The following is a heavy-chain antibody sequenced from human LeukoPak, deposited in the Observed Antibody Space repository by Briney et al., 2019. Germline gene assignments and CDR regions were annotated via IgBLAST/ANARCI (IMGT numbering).Heavy chain of an antibody. CDR3: ARDYMSGYDY. CDR2: INHSGST. J-gene: IGHJ4*02. CDR1: GGSISSGGYY. Sequence: SETLSLTCTVSGGSISSGGYYWSWIRQPPGKGLEWIGEINHSGSTNYNPSLKSRVTISVDTSKNQFSLKLSSVTAADTAVYYCARDYMSGYDYWGQGTLVTVSS. D-gene: IGHD5-12*01. V-gene: IGHV4-39*07.